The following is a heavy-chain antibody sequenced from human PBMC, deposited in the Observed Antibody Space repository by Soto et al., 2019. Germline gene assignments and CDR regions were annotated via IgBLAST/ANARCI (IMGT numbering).Heavy chain of an antibody. CDR3: ARDNILGILYGGMDV. CDR1: GGSISSGDYY. V-gene: IGHV4-30-4*01. D-gene: IGHD3-3*01. Sequence: TLSLTCTVSGGSISSGDYYWSWIRQPLGKGLEWIGYIYYSGSTYYNPSLKSRVTISVDTSKNQFSLKLSSVTAADTAVYYCARDNILGILYGGMDVWGQGTTVTVSS. CDR2: IYYSGST. J-gene: IGHJ6*02.